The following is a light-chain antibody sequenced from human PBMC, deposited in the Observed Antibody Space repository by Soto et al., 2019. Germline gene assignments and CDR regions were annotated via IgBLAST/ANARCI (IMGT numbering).Light chain of an antibody. J-gene: IGLJ2*01. V-gene: IGLV1-40*01. CDR1: RSNIGAGYD. CDR2: GNP. Sequence: QSVLTQPPSVSGAPGQRVTISCTGSRSNIGAGYDVHWYQQIPGTAPKLLIYGNPNRPSGVPDRFSASKSGTSASLAITGLQAEDEADYYCQSYDSSLRGVVFGGGTKLTVL. CDR3: QSYDSSLRGVV.